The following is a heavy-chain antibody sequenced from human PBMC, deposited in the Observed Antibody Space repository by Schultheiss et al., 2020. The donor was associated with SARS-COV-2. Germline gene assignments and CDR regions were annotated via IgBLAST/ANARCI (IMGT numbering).Heavy chain of an antibody. V-gene: IGHV3-33*08. J-gene: IGHJ4*02. CDR3: ARATVAYQFDY. Sequence: GGSLRLSCAVSGFTFSSYAMSWVRQAPGKGLEWVAVIWYDGSNKYYADSVKGRFTISRDNAKNSLYLQMNNLMTEDSALYYCARATVAYQFDYWGQGTLVTVSS. D-gene: IGHD4-23*01. CDR1: GFTFSSYA. CDR2: IWYDGSNK.